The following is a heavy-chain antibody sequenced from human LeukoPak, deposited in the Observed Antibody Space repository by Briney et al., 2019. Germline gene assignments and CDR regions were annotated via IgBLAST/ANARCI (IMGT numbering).Heavy chain of an antibody. Sequence: GGSLRLSCAASGFTFSSYAMHWVRQAPGKGLEWVAVISYDGSNKYYADSVKGRFTISRDNSKNTLYLQMNSLRAEDTAVYYCARDDYYGPGTPIDYWGQGTLVTVSS. J-gene: IGHJ4*02. CDR3: ARDDYYGPGTPIDY. D-gene: IGHD3-10*01. CDR2: ISYDGSNK. V-gene: IGHV3-30-3*01. CDR1: GFTFSSYA.